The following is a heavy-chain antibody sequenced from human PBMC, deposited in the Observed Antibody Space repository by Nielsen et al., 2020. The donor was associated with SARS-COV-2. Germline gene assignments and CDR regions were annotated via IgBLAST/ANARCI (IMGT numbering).Heavy chain of an antibody. V-gene: IGHV4-59*01. CDR2: VYYSGST. Sequence: GSLRLSCTVSGGSISSDYWSWIRQPPGKGLEWIGYVYYSGSTFYNPSLKSRVALSGDTSKNQFYLKLTSVTADDTAFYYCAGGQWLTRFAFWGQGMLVTVSS. D-gene: IGHD6-19*01. CDR3: AGGQWLTRFAF. J-gene: IGHJ4*02. CDR1: GGSISSDY.